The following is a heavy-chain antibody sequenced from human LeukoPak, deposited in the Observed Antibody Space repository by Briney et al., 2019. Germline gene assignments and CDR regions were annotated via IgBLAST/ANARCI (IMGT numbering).Heavy chain of an antibody. Sequence: GGSLRLSCAASGFTFSDYYMNWIRQAPGKGLEWVSYISNSGSSIYYADSVKGRFTISRDNSKNTLYLQMNSLRAEDTAVYYCAKDLDIAAAHWGQGTLVTVSS. V-gene: IGHV3-11*01. CDR3: AKDLDIAAAH. D-gene: IGHD6-13*01. J-gene: IGHJ4*02. CDR2: ISNSGSSI. CDR1: GFTFSDYY.